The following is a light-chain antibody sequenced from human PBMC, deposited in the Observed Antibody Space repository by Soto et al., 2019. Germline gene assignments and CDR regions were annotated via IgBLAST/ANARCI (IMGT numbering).Light chain of an antibody. CDR1: SSDVGGYNY. V-gene: IGLV2-14*01. CDR2: EVS. CDR3: SSYTTTNTYV. Sequence: QSVLTRPASVSGSPGQSITISCTGTSSDVGGYNYVSWSQHHPGKAPKLMIYEVSHRPSGVSNRFSGSKSGNTASLTISGLQAEDEADYYCSSYTTTNTYVFGTGTKLTVL. J-gene: IGLJ1*01.